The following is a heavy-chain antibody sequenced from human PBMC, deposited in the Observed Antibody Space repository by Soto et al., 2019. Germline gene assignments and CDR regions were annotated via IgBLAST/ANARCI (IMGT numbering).Heavy chain of an antibody. CDR3: ARSTPDYIWGSYRYVGIYYFDY. CDR1: GFTFSSYS. CDR2: ISSSSSYV. Sequence: GGSLRLSCAASGFTFSSYSMNWVRQAPGKGLEWVSSISSSSSYVYYADSVKGRFTISRDNAKNSLYLQMNSLRAEDTAVYYCARSTPDYIWGSYRYVGIYYFDYWGQGTLVTVSS. V-gene: IGHV3-21*01. J-gene: IGHJ4*02. D-gene: IGHD3-16*02.